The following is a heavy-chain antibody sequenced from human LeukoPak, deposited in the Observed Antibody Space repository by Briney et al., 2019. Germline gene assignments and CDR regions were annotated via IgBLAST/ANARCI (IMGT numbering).Heavy chain of an antibody. CDR3: ASSRYYDSSGYWAYYFDY. D-gene: IGHD3-22*01. J-gene: IGHJ4*02. CDR1: GGSFSGYY. Sequence: SETLSLTCAAYGGSFSGYYWSWIRQPPGKGLEWIGEINHSGGTNYNPSLKSRVIISVDTSKNRFSLKLTSVTAADTAIYYCASSRYYDSSGYWAYYFDYWVQGTLVTVSS. V-gene: IGHV4-34*01. CDR2: INHSGGT.